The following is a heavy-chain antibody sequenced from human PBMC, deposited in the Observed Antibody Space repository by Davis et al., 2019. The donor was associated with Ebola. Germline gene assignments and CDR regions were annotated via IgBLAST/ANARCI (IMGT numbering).Heavy chain of an antibody. Sequence: SETLSLTCTVSGGSTDTSHYYWGWVRQPPGKGLEWIGIVYYNGGPNYNPSLKSRATISVDPSQNQFYLHLSSVTAADTAVYYCARGGKTYYFDDGGYYNPYFDFWGHGTLLTVSS. D-gene: IGHD3-22*01. CDR3: ARGGKTYYFDDGGYYNPYFDF. V-gene: IGHV4-39*07. J-gene: IGHJ4*01. CDR1: GGSTDTSHYY. CDR2: VYYNGGP.